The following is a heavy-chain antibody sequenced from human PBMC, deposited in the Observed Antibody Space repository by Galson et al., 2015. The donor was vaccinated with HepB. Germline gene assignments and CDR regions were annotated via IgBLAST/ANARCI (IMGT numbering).Heavy chain of an antibody. Sequence: SLRLSCAASGFIFSGYSMNWVRQAPGKGLEWVSSITNNSSYMYYADSVKGRFTISRDNAKNSLYLQVNSLRAEDTALYYCARVPPPYNWNAVDYWGQGTLVTVSS. J-gene: IGHJ4*02. D-gene: IGHD1-1*01. CDR3: ARVPPPYNWNAVDY. CDR2: ITNNSSYM. CDR1: GFIFSGYS. V-gene: IGHV3-21*01.